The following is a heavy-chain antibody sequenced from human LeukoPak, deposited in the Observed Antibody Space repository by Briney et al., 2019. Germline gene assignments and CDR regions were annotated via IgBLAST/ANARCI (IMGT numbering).Heavy chain of an antibody. D-gene: IGHD3-10*01. Sequence: GGSLRLSCAASGFTFSSYGMHWVRQAPGKGLEWVAAISNDGSNKYYAESVNGRFTISRDNSRNTLYLLVNTLRGDDTAVYYCAKEMGSRSSLFYFDYWGQGTLLTVSS. J-gene: IGHJ4*02. CDR2: ISNDGSNK. CDR1: GFTFSSYG. V-gene: IGHV3-30*18. CDR3: AKEMGSRSSLFYFDY.